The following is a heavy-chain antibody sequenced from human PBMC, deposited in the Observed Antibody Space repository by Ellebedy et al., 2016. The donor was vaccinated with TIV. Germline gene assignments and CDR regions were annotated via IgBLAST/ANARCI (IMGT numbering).Heavy chain of an antibody. Sequence: GGSLRLXFAASGFSFRNYSMHWVRQAPGKGLEWVAVISYDGSNKYYADSVKGRFTISRDNSKNTMYLQMNSLRVEDTAVYYCASPSYCSGDTCTSLFDYWGQGTLVTVSS. CDR3: ASPSYCSGDTCTSLFDY. CDR2: ISYDGSNK. J-gene: IGHJ4*02. V-gene: IGHV3-30-3*01. CDR1: GFSFRNYS. D-gene: IGHD2-15*01.